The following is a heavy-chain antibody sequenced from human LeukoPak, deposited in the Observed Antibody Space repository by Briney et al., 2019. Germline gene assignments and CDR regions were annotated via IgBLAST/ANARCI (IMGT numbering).Heavy chain of an antibody. CDR2: INSDGSST. Sequence: PGGSLRLSCAASGFTFSSYWMHWVRQAPGKGLVWVSRINSDGSSTSYADSVKGRFTISRDNAKNTLYLQTNSLRAEDTAVYYCAKDLDSFVPAAILNWFDPWGQGTLVTVSS. CDR3: AKDLDSFVPAAILNWFDP. CDR1: GFTFSSYW. V-gene: IGHV3-74*01. D-gene: IGHD2-2*01. J-gene: IGHJ5*02.